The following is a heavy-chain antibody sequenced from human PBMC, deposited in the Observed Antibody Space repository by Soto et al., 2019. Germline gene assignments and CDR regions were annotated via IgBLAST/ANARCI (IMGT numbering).Heavy chain of an antibody. CDR2: ISGSGGST. CDR1: GFTFSSYA. Sequence: GGSLRLSCAASGFTFSSYAMSWVRQAPGKGLEWVSAISGSGGSTYYADSVKGRFTISRDNSKNTLYLQMNSLRAEDTAVYYCARATGYSSSSYSYMDVWGKGTRVTVPS. CDR3: ARATGYSSSSYSYMDV. J-gene: IGHJ6*03. D-gene: IGHD6-13*01. V-gene: IGHV3-23*01.